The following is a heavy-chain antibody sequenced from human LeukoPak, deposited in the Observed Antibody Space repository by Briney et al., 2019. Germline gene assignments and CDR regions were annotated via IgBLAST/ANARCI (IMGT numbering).Heavy chain of an antibody. D-gene: IGHD6-6*01. V-gene: IGHV1-46*01. CDR3: ARIAARPGLIGGMDV. CDR1: GYTFTSYY. CDR2: INPSGGST. Sequence: ASVKVSCKASGYTFTSYYMHWVRQAPGQGLEWMGIINPSGGSTSYAQKFQGRVTMTRDTSTSTVYMELSSLRSEDTAVYYCARIAARPGLIGGMDVWGQGTTVTVSS. J-gene: IGHJ6*02.